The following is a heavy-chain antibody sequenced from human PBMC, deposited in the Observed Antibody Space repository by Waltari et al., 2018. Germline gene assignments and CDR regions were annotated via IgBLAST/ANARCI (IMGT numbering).Heavy chain of an antibody. D-gene: IGHD6-19*01. CDR3: ARPYSSGWYINFDY. CDR1: GFTFSSYS. Sequence: EVQLVESGGGLVQPGGSLRLSCTASGFTFSSYSRVWVRQAPGKGLEWVATIKQDGRESYYVDAVKGRFTFSRDNAKNALYLQMNSLRAEDTAVYYCARPYSSGWYINFDYWGQGTLVTVSS. CDR2: IKQDGRES. J-gene: IGHJ4*02. V-gene: IGHV3-7*01.